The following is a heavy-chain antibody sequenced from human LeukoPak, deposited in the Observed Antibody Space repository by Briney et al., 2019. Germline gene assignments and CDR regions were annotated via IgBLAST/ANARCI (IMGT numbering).Heavy chain of an antibody. J-gene: IGHJ5*02. CDR1: GFTVSSNY. CDR3: ARGPAVGDWFDP. Sequence: PGGSLRLSCAASGFTVSSNYMSWVRQAPGKGLEWVSVIYSGGSTYYADSVKGRFTISRDNAKNSLYLQMNSLRAEDTAVYYCARGPAVGDWFDPWGQGTLVTVSS. V-gene: IGHV3-53*01. D-gene: IGHD2-15*01. CDR2: IYSGGST.